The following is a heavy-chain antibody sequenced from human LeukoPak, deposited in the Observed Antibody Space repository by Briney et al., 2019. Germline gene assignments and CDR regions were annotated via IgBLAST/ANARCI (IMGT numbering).Heavy chain of an antibody. D-gene: IGHD6-19*01. CDR3: AAARVAVAGFDY. CDR2: IIPILGIA. J-gene: IGHJ4*02. Sequence: ASVKVSCKASGGTFSSYAISWVRQAPGQGLEWMGRIIPILGIAKYAQKFQDRVTITADKSTSTAYMELSSLRSEDTAVYYCAAARVAVAGFDYWGQGTLVTVSS. CDR1: GGTFSSYA. V-gene: IGHV1-69*04.